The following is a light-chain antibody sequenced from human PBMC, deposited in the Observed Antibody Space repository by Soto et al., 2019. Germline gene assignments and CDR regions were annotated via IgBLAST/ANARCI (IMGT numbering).Light chain of an antibody. CDR1: QSVSSY. Sequence: EIVLTQSPATLSLSPGERATLSCRASQSVSSYLAWYQLKPGQAPRLLIYDASNRATGILARFSGSGSGTDFTLTISSLEPEDFAVYYCQQRSNWPTITFGQGTDWKL. CDR2: DAS. CDR3: QQRSNWPTIT. J-gene: IGKJ5*01. V-gene: IGKV3-11*01.